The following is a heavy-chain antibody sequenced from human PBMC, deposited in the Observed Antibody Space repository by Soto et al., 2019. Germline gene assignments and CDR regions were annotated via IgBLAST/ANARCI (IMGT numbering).Heavy chain of an antibody. V-gene: IGHV4-31*01. Sequence: QVQLQESGPGLVKPSQTLSPTCTLSSASITSSGYYWSWSLLHPGGGLEWIGIVYYRGTTYYNPSLNSPVNSSTDTSKKECSLTLTSVTAEDTAVYYCARATESHYFDYWGRGILVTVTS. CDR1: SASITSSGYY. CDR2: VYYRGTT. J-gene: IGHJ4*02. CDR3: ARATESHYFDY.